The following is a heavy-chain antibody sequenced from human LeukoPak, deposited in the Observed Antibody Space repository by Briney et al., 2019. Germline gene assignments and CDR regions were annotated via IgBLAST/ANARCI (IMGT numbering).Heavy chain of an antibody. D-gene: IGHD6-19*01. V-gene: IGHV3-30*02. Sequence: GGSLRLSCAASGFTFSIYGMYWVRQAPGKGLEWVAFVRYEGSNEYYADSVKGRFTISRDNSKNTLYLQMNSLRGEDAAVYYCAKVYGVAGIDYWGQGTLVTVSS. CDR2: VRYEGSNE. J-gene: IGHJ4*02. CDR3: AKVYGVAGIDY. CDR1: GFTFSIYG.